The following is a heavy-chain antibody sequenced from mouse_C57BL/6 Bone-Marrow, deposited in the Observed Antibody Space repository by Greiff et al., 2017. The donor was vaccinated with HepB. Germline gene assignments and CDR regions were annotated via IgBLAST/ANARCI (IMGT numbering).Heavy chain of an antibody. CDR2: ISDGGSYT. V-gene: IGHV5-4*01. D-gene: IGHD1-1*02. Sequence: EVKLEESGGGLVKPGGSLKLSCAASGFTFSSYAMSWVRQTPEKRLEWVATISDGGSYTYYPDNVKGRFTISRDNAKNNLYLQMSHLKSEDTAMYYCARDGYGPAYWGQGTLVTVSA. CDR1: GFTFSSYA. J-gene: IGHJ3*01. CDR3: ARDGYGPAY.